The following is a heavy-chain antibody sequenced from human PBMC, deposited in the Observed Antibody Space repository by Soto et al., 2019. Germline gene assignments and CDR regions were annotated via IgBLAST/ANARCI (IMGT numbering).Heavy chain of an antibody. Sequence: EVQLVESGGGLVQAGGSLRLSCAASGFTVSGNYMAWVRQAPGKGLEWVSIIYSTNNTYYADFVKGRFTMSRDNSKNTMWLQMNSLRPEDTAVYYCARASIVSTMGGWLDPWGQGARVIVSS. J-gene: IGHJ5*02. D-gene: IGHD5-12*01. CDR3: ARASIVSTMGGWLDP. V-gene: IGHV3-66*01. CDR1: GFTVSGNY. CDR2: IYSTNNT.